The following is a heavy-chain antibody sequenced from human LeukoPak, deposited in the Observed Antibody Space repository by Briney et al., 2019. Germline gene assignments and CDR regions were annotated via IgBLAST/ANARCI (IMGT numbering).Heavy chain of an antibody. D-gene: IGHD2-15*01. Sequence: PSETLSLTCSVSGGSISSYYWNGIRQPAGKGLESIGRIYPGGTTNSNPSLKSRVSVSVDTSKNQFSLNLSSVTAADTAVYFCARGVGSYEDSHYFYYMDVWGKGTTVTVSS. V-gene: IGHV4-4*07. CDR1: GGSISSYY. CDR3: ARGVGSYEDSHYFYYMDV. CDR2: IYPGGTT. J-gene: IGHJ6*03.